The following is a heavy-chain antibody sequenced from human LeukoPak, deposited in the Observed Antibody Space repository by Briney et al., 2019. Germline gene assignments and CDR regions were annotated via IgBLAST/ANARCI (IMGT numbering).Heavy chain of an antibody. Sequence: PGGSLRLSCAASGFTFSSYAMSWVRQAPGKGLEWVSAISGSGGSTYYADSVEGRFTISRDNSKNTLYLQMNSLRAEDTAVYYCEKREPRVIAEAGRDYGGKGTLVTVSS. V-gene: IGHV3-23*01. CDR2: ISGSGGST. CDR1: GFTFSSYA. J-gene: IGHJ4*02. CDR3: EKREPRVIAEAGRDY. D-gene: IGHD6-13*01.